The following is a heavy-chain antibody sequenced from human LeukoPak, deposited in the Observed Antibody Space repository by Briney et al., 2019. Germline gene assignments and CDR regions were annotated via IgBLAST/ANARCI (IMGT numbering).Heavy chain of an antibody. CDR1: GFTFSNYG. V-gene: IGHV3-30*18. Sequence: GGSLRLSCAASGFTFSNYGMHWVRQAPGKGLEWVALISHDGSNKYYADPVKGRFTISRDNSKNTLSLQLNTLRPEDTAVYYCAKRDGRGWLYFDNWGQGTLVTVSS. CDR3: AKRDGRGWLYFDN. D-gene: IGHD6-19*01. CDR2: ISHDGSNK. J-gene: IGHJ4*02.